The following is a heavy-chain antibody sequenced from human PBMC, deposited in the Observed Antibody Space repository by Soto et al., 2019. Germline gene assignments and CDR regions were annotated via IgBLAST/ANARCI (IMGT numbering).Heavy chain of an antibody. CDR3: ARPYGGKIGDAPDL. D-gene: IGHD4-17*01. Sequence: GGSLRLSCVASGFTFSSYAMSWVRQVPGKGLEWVSTISDAAGSAYYVDSVKGRFTISRDNSKKTLYLQMNSLRAEDSAVYYCARPYGGKIGDAPDLWGPGTMVTVSS. J-gene: IGHJ3*01. CDR1: GFTFSSYA. CDR2: ISDAAGSA. V-gene: IGHV3-23*01.